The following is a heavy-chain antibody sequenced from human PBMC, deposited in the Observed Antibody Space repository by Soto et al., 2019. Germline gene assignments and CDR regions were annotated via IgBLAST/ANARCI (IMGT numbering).Heavy chain of an antibody. CDR2: ISYDGSNK. D-gene: IGHD4-17*01. V-gene: IGHV3-30*18. CDR1: GFTFSSYG. J-gene: IGHJ6*02. CDR3: EKTPVTTGYYYGMDV. Sequence: GSLRLSCAASGFTFSSYGMHWVRQAPGKGLEWVAVISYDGSNKYYADSVKGRFTISRDNSKNTLYLQMNSLRAEDTAVYYCEKTPVTTGYYYGMDVWGQGTKVTVYS.